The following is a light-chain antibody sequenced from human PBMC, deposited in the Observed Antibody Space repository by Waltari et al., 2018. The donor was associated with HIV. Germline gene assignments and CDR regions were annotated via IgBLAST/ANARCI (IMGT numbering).Light chain of an antibody. CDR3: SSFSSSSTPYV. Sequence: QSGLTQPASVSGSPGQPLPIPCTGTTSDVGGYNYVSWYQHHPGKAPKLIIYEVSNRPSGVSNRFSGSKSGNTASLTISGLQPEDETDYYCSSFSSSSTPYVFGTGTKVTVL. CDR2: EVS. V-gene: IGLV2-14*01. CDR1: TSDVGGYNY. J-gene: IGLJ1*01.